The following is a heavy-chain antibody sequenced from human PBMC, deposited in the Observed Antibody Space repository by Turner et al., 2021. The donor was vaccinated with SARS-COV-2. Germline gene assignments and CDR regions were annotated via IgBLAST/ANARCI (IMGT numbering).Heavy chain of an antibody. J-gene: IGHJ4*02. CDR1: GVSITSTTFF. CDR3: ARLYHHDTSGVDF. Sequence: QVPLQESGPGLVNPSETLSLSCTVSGVSITSTTFFWCWIRQSPGKGLEWMGTFSYSGSTFYNPAFKGRVTMSADPYKRQFFLRLTSVTAADTAVYYYARLYHHDTSGVDFWGQGTQVTVSS. CDR2: FSYSGST. D-gene: IGHD3-22*01. V-gene: IGHV4-39*01.